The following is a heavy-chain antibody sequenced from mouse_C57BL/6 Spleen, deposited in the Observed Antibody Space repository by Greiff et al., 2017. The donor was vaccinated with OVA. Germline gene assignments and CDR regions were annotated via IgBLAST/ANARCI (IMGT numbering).Heavy chain of an antibody. J-gene: IGHJ3*01. CDR2: ISDGGSYT. CDR3: ARGNYYGSSPGFAY. Sequence: EVQLVESGGGLVKPGGSLKLSCAASGFTFSSYAMSWVRQTPEKRLEWVATISDGGSYTYYPDNVKGRFTISRDNAKNNLYLQMSHLKSEDTAMYYCARGNYYGSSPGFAYWGQGTLVTVSA. V-gene: IGHV5-4*01. D-gene: IGHD1-1*01. CDR1: GFTFSSYA.